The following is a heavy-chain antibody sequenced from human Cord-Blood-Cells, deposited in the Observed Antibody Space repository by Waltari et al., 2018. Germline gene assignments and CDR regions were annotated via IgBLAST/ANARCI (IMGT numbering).Heavy chain of an antibody. J-gene: IGHJ3*02. CDR2: INHSGST. Sequence: QVQLQQWGAGLLKPSETLSLTCAVYGGSFSGYYWSWIRQPPGKGLEWIGEINHSGSTSSNPGLKNRVTISVDTSKNQFSLKLSSVTAADTTVYYCARPLPGDDAFDIWGQGTMVTVSS. V-gene: IGHV4-34*01. CDR3: ARPLPGDDAFDI. CDR1: GGSFSGYY. D-gene: IGHD7-27*01.